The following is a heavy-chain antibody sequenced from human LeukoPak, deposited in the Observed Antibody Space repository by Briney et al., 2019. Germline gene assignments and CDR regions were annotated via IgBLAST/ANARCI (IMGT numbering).Heavy chain of an antibody. J-gene: IGHJ5*02. Sequence: ASVKVSCKASGYTFTSYGISWVRQAPGQGLEWMGWISAYNGNTNYAQKLQGRVTMTTDTSTSTAYVEPRSLRSDDTAVYYCARDSIAERNWFDPWGQGPLVTVSS. CDR3: ARDSIAERNWFDP. D-gene: IGHD6-13*01. CDR2: ISAYNGNT. CDR1: GYTFTSYG. V-gene: IGHV1-18*01.